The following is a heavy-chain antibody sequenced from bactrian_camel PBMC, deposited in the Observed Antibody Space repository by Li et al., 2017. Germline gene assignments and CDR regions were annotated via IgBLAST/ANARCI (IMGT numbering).Heavy chain of an antibody. D-gene: IGHD3*01. CDR2: IDGRGTT. CDR1: GYTINSNC. V-gene: IGHV3S53*01. J-gene: IGHJ4*01. Sequence: HVQLVESGGGSVQARGSLRLSCTTSGYTINSNCMGWYRQPPGKERERVADIDGRGTTVYADSVKGRFTISRDNAKDTLYLQMNSLKIEDTAVYYCALGSSRQATMTARGKGTQVTVS.